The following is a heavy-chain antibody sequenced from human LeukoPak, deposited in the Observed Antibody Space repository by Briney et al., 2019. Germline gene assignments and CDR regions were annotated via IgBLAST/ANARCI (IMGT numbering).Heavy chain of an antibody. CDR2: IYYSGST. CDR1: GDSISSTTYY. V-gene: IGHV4-39*07. J-gene: IGHJ3*02. CDR3: ARKGKLGDAFDI. Sequence: SETLSLTCTVSGDSISSTTYYWGWIRQPPGKGLEWIGNIYYSGSTYYNPSLKSRVTMSIDTSKNQFSLKLNSVTAADTAVYYCARKGKLGDAFDIWGQGTMVTVSS. D-gene: IGHD3-16*01.